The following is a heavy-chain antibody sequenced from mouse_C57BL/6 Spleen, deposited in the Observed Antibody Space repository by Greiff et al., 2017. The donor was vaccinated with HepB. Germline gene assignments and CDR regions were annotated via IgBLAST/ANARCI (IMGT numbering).Heavy chain of an antibody. CDR2: ISDGGSYT. Sequence: DVHLVESGGGLVKPGGSLKLSCAASGFTFSSYAMSWVRQTPEKRLEWVATISDGGSYTYYPDNVKGRFTISRDNAKNNLYLQMSHLKSEDTAMYYCARDYYGSGGYAMDYWGQGTSVTVSS. CDR3: ARDYYGSGGYAMDY. D-gene: IGHD1-1*01. V-gene: IGHV5-4*01. CDR1: GFTFSSYA. J-gene: IGHJ4*01.